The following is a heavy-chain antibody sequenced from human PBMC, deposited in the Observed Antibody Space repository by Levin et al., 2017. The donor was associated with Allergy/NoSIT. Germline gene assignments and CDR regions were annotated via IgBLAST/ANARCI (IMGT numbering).Heavy chain of an antibody. J-gene: IGHJ4*02. D-gene: IGHD1-26*01. CDR3: AREKGAETYMGFDY. V-gene: IGHV4-4*02. CDR1: GGSISSNNW. Sequence: PSETLSLTCAVSGGSISSNNWWIWVRQSPGKGLEWVGEIYHTGSTNYNPSLMSRVTMTVDKSRNQFSLILNSVTAADTAVYFWAREKGAETYMGFDYWGQGTLVTVSS. CDR2: IYHTGST.